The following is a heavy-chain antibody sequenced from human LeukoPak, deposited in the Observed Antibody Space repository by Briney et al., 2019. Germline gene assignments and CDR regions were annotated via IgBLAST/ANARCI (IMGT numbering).Heavy chain of an antibody. CDR2: ISSSTHI. Sequence: EGSLRLSCAASGFTLSSYSMNWVRQAPGKGLEWVSYISSSTHIYYADSVKGRFTISRDNARNSLYLQMNSLRAEDTAIYYCARSEHSSSSFDYWGQGTLVTVSS. D-gene: IGHD6-6*01. CDR3: ARSEHSSSSFDY. CDR1: GFTLSSYS. J-gene: IGHJ4*02. V-gene: IGHV3-21*01.